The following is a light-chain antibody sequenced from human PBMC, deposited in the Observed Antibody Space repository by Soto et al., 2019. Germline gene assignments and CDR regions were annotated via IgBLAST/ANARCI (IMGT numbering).Light chain of an antibody. Sequence: QSAVTQPRSVSGSPGQSVTISCTGTSSDVGGYNYVSWYQQHPGKAPKLMIYDVSKRPSGVPDRFSGSKSGNTASLTISGLQAEDKADYYYCSYAGRYTVFGGGTQLTVL. V-gene: IGLV2-11*01. J-gene: IGLJ3*02. CDR2: DVS. CDR3: CSYAGRYTV. CDR1: SSDVGGYNY.